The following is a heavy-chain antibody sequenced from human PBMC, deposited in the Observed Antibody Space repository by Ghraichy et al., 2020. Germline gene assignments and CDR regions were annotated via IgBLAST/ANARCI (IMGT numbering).Heavy chain of an antibody. J-gene: IGHJ6*03. V-gene: IGHV3-30*18. CDR1: GFTFSGYG. CDR3: AKEGTSIYYYYYTDV. CDR2: TSSDGSNK. D-gene: IGHD1-7*01. Sequence: GGSLRLSCAASGFTFSGYGMHWVRQAPGNGLEWVAVTSSDGSNKYYADSVKGRFTISRDNSKNTMYLQMNSLRVEDTAVYYCAKEGTSIYYYYYTDVWGKGTTVTVSS.